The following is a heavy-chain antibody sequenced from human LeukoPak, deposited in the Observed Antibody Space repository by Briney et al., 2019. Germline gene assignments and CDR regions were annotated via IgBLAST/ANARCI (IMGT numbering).Heavy chain of an antibody. J-gene: IGHJ4*02. CDR3: AKDHFPRRVGYNGGESDY. V-gene: IGHV3-20*04. CDR2: INWNGGST. Sequence: PGGSLRLSCAASGFTFDDYGMSWVRQAPGKGLEWVSGINWNGGSTGYADSVKGRFTISRDNSKNTLYLQMNSLRVEDTAVYYCAKDHFPRRVGYNGGESDYWGQGTLVTISS. CDR1: GFTFDDYG. D-gene: IGHD5-24*01.